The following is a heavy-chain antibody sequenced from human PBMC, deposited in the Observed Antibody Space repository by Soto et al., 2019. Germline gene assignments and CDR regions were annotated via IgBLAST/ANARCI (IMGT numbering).Heavy chain of an antibody. CDR1: GGSISSGGYS. J-gene: IGHJ4*02. Sequence: PSETLSLTCAVSGGSISSGGYSWSWIRQPPGKGLEWIGYIYHSGSTYYNPSLKSRVTISVDTSKNQFSLKLSSVTAADTAVYYCARQPFGEFDYFDYWGQGTLVTVSS. CDR2: IYHSGST. V-gene: IGHV4-30-2*01. D-gene: IGHD3-10*01. CDR3: ARQPFGEFDYFDY.